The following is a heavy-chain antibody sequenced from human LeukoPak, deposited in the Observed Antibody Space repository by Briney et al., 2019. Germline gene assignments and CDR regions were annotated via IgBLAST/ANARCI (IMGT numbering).Heavy chain of an antibody. V-gene: IGHV3-30*02. CDR3: AKGPGYDFWSGYYMDY. Sequence: GGSRRLSCAASGFTFSSYGMHWVRQAPGKGLEWVAFIRYDGSNKYYADSVKGRFTISRDNSKNTLYLQMNSLRAEDTAVYYCAKGPGYDFWSGYYMDYWGQGTLVTVSS. CDR1: GFTFSSYG. J-gene: IGHJ4*02. CDR2: IRYDGSNK. D-gene: IGHD3-3*01.